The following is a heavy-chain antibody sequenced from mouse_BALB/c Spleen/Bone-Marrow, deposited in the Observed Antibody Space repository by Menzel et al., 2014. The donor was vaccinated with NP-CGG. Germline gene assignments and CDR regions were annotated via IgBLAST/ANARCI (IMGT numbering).Heavy chain of an antibody. CDR1: GYTFTNYW. V-gene: IGHV1-63*02. D-gene: IGHD2-14*01. Sequence: QVQLQQPGAELVRPGTSVKISCKASGYTFTNYWLGWVKQRPGHGLEWVGDVYPGGVYTNYNEKLKGKATLTADTSSNTAYMQLSSLTPDDSAVYFCAREDRTNEYYYAMDYWGQGTSVTVSS. J-gene: IGHJ4*01. CDR2: VYPGGVYT. CDR3: AREDRTNEYYYAMDY.